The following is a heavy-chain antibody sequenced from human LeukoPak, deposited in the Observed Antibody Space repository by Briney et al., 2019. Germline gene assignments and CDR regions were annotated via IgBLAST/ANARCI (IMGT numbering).Heavy chain of an antibody. CDR3: ARGRYFDWRLQTLLDS. J-gene: IGHJ4*02. V-gene: IGHV1-3*04. CDR2: INTGNGNT. CDR1: GYIFTNYA. Sequence: ASVKVSCKASGYIFTNYAIHWVRQAPGQRLEWMGWINTGNGNTTHSRKFQDRVTITTDPSASVAYMELASLTSEDTAIYFCARGRYFDWRLQTLLDSWGQGTLVTVSS. D-gene: IGHD3-9*01.